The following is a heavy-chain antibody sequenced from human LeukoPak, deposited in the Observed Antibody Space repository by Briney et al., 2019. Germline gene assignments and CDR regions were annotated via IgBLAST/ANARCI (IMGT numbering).Heavy chain of an antibody. V-gene: IGHV4-34*01. CDR1: GGSFSGYY. J-gene: IGHJ4*02. CDR2: INHSGST. CDR3: ARHGYSSSSGGFDY. D-gene: IGHD6-6*01. Sequence: SETLSLTCAVYGGSFSGYYWTWIRQPPGKGLEWIGEINHSGSTNYNPSLKSRVTISVDTSKNQFSLKLSSVTAADTAVYYCARHGYSSSSGGFDYWGQGTLVTVSS.